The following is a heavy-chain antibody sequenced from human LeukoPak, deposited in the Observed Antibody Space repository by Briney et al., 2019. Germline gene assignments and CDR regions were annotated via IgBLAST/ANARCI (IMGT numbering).Heavy chain of an antibody. D-gene: IGHD4-23*01. V-gene: IGHV5-51*01. J-gene: IGHJ3*02. CDR1: GYTFTNYW. CDR3: ARQLDYGGFGAFGI. CDR2: VYPGDSDT. Sequence: GESLKISCKGSGYTFTNYWIHWVRHMPGKGLEWMGNVYPGDSDTRYSPSFQGQVTISADKSITTTYLQWNSLKASDTAIYYCARQLDYGGFGAFGIWGQGTMVTVSS.